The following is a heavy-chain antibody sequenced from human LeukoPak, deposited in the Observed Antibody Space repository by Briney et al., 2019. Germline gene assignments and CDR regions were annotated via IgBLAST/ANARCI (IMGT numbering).Heavy chain of an antibody. Sequence: PSETLSLTCTVSGGSISSNYWSWIRQPAGKGLEWIGLIYTSGSTNYNPSLKSRVIMSVDTSKNQFSLKLTSVTAADTAVYYCAYSSSSGYYGMDVWGQGTTVTVSS. CDR2: IYTSGST. V-gene: IGHV4-4*07. CDR1: GGSISSNY. D-gene: IGHD6-6*01. CDR3: AYSSSSGYYGMDV. J-gene: IGHJ6*02.